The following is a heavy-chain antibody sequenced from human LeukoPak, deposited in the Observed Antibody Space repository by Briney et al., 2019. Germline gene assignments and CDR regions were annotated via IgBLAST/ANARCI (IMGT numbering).Heavy chain of an antibody. CDR2: ISSSSSTI. D-gene: IGHD3-10*01. CDR3: ARYIYGSGSYYSDY. J-gene: IGHJ4*02. V-gene: IGHV3-48*02. Sequence: GGSLRLSCAASGFTFSSYSMNWVRQAPGKGLEWVSYISSSSSTIYYADSVKGRFTISRDNAKNSLYLQMNSLRDEDTAVYYCARYIYGSGSYYSDYWGQGTLVTVSS. CDR1: GFTFSSYS.